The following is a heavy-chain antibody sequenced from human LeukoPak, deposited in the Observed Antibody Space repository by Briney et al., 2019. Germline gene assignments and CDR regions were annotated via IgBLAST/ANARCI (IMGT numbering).Heavy chain of an antibody. V-gene: IGHV3-20*04. CDR2: INWNGSST. CDR3: ARYLTYDSSGYYCDH. J-gene: IGHJ4*02. CDR1: GLTFDDYG. Sequence: AESLTLSCAASGLTFDDYGMSWVRQAPGKGLEWVAGINWNGSSTGYADSVKGRFTISRDNAKNSLYLQMNSLRAEDTALYYCARYLTYDSSGYYCDHWGQGTLVTVSS. D-gene: IGHD3-22*01.